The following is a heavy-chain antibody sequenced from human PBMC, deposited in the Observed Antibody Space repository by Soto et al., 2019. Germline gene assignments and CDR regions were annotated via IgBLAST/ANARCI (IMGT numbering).Heavy chain of an antibody. CDR1: GYSFTSYW. CDR3: ARASGQVWSHFDY. Sequence: GGSLKLSCKGSGYSFTSYWIGWVRQRPGKGLEWMGIIYAGDSDTRYSPSFQGQVTLSADKSISTAYLHWSSLKASDTAMYYCARASGQVWSHFDYWGQGTLVTVSS. V-gene: IGHV5-51*01. CDR2: IYAGDSDT. D-gene: IGHD5-18*01. J-gene: IGHJ4*02.